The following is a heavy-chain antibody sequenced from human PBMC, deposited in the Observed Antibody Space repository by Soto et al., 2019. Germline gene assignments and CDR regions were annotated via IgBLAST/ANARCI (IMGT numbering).Heavy chain of an antibody. V-gene: IGHV1-69*01. CDR1: GDTFSSYA. D-gene: IGHD3-22*01. J-gene: IGHJ6*02. CDR2: IIPIFGTA. Sequence: QVQLVQSGAEVKKPGSPVKVSCKASGDTFSSYAISWVRQAPGQGLEWMGGIIPIFGTANYAQKFQGRVTITAHESTSTAYMELSSLRSEDTAVYYCARDGSGYRSRASPMDVWGQGTTVTVSS. CDR3: ARDGSGYRSRASPMDV.